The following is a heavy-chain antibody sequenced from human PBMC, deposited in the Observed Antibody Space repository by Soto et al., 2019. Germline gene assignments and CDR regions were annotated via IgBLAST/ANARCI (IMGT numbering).Heavy chain of an antibody. V-gene: IGHV3-30*18. CDR3: AKDTDAFTVTLPYFDY. CDR1: GFTFSSYG. D-gene: IGHD4-17*01. J-gene: IGHJ4*02. Sequence: QVQLVESGGGVVQPGRSLRLSCAASGFTFSSYGMHWVRQAPGKGLEWVAVISYDGSNKYYADSVKGRFTISRDNSKNTLYLQMNSLRAEDTAVYYCAKDTDAFTVTLPYFDYWGQGTLVTVSS. CDR2: ISYDGSNK.